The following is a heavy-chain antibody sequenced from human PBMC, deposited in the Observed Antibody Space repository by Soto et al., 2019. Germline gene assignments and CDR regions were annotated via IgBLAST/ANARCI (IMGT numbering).Heavy chain of an antibody. CDR1: GYTFTSYY. CDR3: ARSYCNGGSCYGWFDP. CDR2: INPSGGST. D-gene: IGHD2-15*01. V-gene: IGHV1-46*01. J-gene: IGHJ5*02. Sequence: ASVKVSCKASGYTFTSYYMHWVRQAPGQGLEWMGIINPSGGSTSYAQKFQGRVTMTRDTSTSTVYMELSSLRSEDTAVYYCARSYCNGGSCYGWFDPWGQGTLVTVSS.